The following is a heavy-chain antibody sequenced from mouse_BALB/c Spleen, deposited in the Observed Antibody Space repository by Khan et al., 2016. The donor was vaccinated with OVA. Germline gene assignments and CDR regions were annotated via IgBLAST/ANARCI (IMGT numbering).Heavy chain of an antibody. CDR3: ARGYNGNYREAIDY. Sequence: QVQLKESGPGLVAPSQSLSITCTVSGYSLNGYGVNWVSQPPGKGLEWLGMIWGDGSTDYNSDLKPRLGISKDKSKSQVFLKMNRLPTDDTAMYXGARGYNGNYREAIDYWGQGTSVTVSS. V-gene: IGHV2-6-7*01. D-gene: IGHD2-1*01. CDR1: GYSLNGYG. CDR2: IWGDGST. J-gene: IGHJ4*01.